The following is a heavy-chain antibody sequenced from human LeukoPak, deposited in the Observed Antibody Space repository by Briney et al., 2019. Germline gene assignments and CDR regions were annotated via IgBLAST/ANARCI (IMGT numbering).Heavy chain of an antibody. Sequence: SSDTLSLTCTVSGGSISSYYWSWIRQPPGKGLEWIGYIYYSGSTNYNPSLKSRVTISVDTSKNQFSLKLSSVTAADTAVYYCASHEGKWELPADWGQGTLVTVSS. CDR2: IYYSGST. D-gene: IGHD1-26*01. V-gene: IGHV4-59*08. J-gene: IGHJ4*02. CDR1: GGSISSYY. CDR3: ASHEGKWELPAD.